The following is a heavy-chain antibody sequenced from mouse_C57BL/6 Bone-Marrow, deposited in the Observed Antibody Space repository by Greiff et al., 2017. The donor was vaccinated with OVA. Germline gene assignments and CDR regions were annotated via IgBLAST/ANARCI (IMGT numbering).Heavy chain of an antibody. J-gene: IGHJ3*01. CDR3: TFTYDYDAWFAY. D-gene: IGHD2-4*01. Sequence: DVMLVESGEGLVKPGGSLKLSCAASGFTFSSYAMSWVRQTPEKRLEWVAYISSGGDSIYYADTVKGRVTISRDNARNTLYLQMSSLKSEETAMSDCTFTYDYDAWFAYWGQGTLVTVSA. CDR2: ISSGGDSI. CDR1: GFTFSSYA. V-gene: IGHV5-9-1*02.